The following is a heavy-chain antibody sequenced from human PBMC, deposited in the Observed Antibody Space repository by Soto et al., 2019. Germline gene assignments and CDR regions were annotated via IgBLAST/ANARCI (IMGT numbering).Heavy chain of an antibody. Sequence: QVQLQESGPGLVKPSQTLSLTCTVSGGSISSGGYYWSWIRQHPGKGLEWIGYIYYSGGTYYNPSPKSRVTISVDTSKNQFSLKLSSVTAADTAVYYCARTDFEYGSGSFYYYYYMDVWGKGTTVTVSS. J-gene: IGHJ6*03. CDR3: ARTDFEYGSGSFYYYYYMDV. V-gene: IGHV4-31*03. D-gene: IGHD3-10*01. CDR2: IYYSGGT. CDR1: GGSISSGGYY.